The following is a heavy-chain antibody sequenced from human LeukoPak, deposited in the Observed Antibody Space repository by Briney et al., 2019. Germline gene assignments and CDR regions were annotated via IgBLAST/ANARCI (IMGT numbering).Heavy chain of an antibody. J-gene: IGHJ4*02. CDR2: ISGSGDNT. CDR3: AKRSGYTTGWFFDF. V-gene: IGHV3-23*01. CDR1: GFSFSSYA. D-gene: IGHD6-19*01. Sequence: GGSLKLSCAASGFSFSSYAMSWVRQAPGKGLEWVSSISGSGDNTYYAESVKGRFTVSRDNSKNTLFLQMNSLRAEDTAVFYCAKRSGYTTGWFFDFWGQGTLVTVSS.